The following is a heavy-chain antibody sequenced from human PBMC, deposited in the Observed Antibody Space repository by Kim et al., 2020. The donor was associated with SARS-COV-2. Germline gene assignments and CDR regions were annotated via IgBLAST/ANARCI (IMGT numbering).Heavy chain of an antibody. Sequence: YYSGSPYYNPSLKSRVTISVDTSKNQFSLKLSSVTAADTAVYYCARQLDYWGQGTLVTVSS. V-gene: IGHV4-39*01. CDR3: ARQLDY. J-gene: IGHJ4*02. CDR2: YYSGSP.